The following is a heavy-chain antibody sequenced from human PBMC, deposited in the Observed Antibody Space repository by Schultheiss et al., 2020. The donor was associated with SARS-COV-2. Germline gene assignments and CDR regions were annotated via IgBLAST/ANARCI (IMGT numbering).Heavy chain of an antibody. J-gene: IGHJ6*03. CDR1: GGSISSYY. Sequence: SETLSLTCAVYGGSISSYYWSWIRQPPGKGLEWIGYIYYSGSTNYNPSLKSRVTISVDTSKNQFSLKLSSVTAADTAVYYCARDRVPRYYYGSGDMDVWGKGTTVTVSS. CDR3: ARDRVPRYYYGSGDMDV. V-gene: IGHV4-59*12. CDR2: IYYSGST. D-gene: IGHD3-10*01.